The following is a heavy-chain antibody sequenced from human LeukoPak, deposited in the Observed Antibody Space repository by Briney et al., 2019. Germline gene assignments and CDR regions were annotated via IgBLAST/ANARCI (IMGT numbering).Heavy chain of an antibody. CDR1: GFTFSSYA. CDR3: ARDLDYGEKSEDY. CDR2: ISYDGSNK. J-gene: IGHJ4*02. Sequence: GRSLRLSCAASGFTFSSYAMHWVRQAPGKGLEWVAVISYDGSNKYYADSVKGRFTISRDNSKNTLYLQMNSLRAEDTAVYYCARDLDYGEKSEDYWGQGTLVTVSS. V-gene: IGHV3-30-3*01. D-gene: IGHD4/OR15-4a*01.